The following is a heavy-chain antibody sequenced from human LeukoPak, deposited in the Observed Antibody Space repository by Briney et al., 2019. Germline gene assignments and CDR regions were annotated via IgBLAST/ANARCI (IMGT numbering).Heavy chain of an antibody. V-gene: IGHV3-48*03. CDR3: ARDISRYDFWSGYYGTPGAFDI. D-gene: IGHD3-3*01. CDR2: ISSSGGTI. Sequence: GGSLRLSCAASGFTFSSYEMNWVRQAPGKGLESASYISSSGGTIYYADSVKGRFTISRDNAKNSLYLQMNSLRAEDTAVYYCARDISRYDFWSGYYGTPGAFDIWGQGTMVTVSS. CDR1: GFTFSSYE. J-gene: IGHJ3*02.